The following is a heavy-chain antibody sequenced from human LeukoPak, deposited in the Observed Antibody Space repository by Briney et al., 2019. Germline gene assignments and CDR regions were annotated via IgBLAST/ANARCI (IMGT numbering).Heavy chain of an antibody. CDR3: ATAVHPSIAVAGKGFDP. V-gene: IGHV1-24*01. CDR1: GYTLTELS. Sequence: GASVTVSCTVSGYTLTELSMHWVRQAPGKGLEWMGGFDPEDGETIYAQKFQGRVTMTEDTSTDTAYMGLSSLRSEDTAVYYCATAVHPSIAVAGKGFDPWGQGTLVTVSS. CDR2: FDPEDGET. D-gene: IGHD6-19*01. J-gene: IGHJ5*02.